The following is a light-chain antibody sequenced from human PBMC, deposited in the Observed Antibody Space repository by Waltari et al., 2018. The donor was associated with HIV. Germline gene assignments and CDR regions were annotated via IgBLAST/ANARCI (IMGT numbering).Light chain of an antibody. Sequence: QSALNQPASVSGSPGPSITISCTGTSSDVGRYNIFSWYQQHPGKAPKLMIYEVSKRPSGVSNRFSGSKSGNTASLTISGLQAEDEADYYCCSYAGSNTWVFGGGTKLTVL. CDR3: CSYAGSNTWV. J-gene: IGLJ3*02. CDR1: SSDVGRYNI. V-gene: IGLV2-23*02. CDR2: EVS.